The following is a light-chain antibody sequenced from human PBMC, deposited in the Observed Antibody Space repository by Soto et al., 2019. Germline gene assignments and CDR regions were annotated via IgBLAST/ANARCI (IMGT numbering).Light chain of an antibody. CDR1: QSISSW. V-gene: IGKV1-5*03. J-gene: IGKJ4*01. Sequence: IQLTQSPSSLSASVGDSVTITCRASQSISSWLAWYQQKPGKAPKLLIYKASSLESGVPSRFSGSGSGTEFTLTISSLQPDDFATYYCQQYNSYLTFGGGTKVDIK. CDR2: KAS. CDR3: QQYNSYLT.